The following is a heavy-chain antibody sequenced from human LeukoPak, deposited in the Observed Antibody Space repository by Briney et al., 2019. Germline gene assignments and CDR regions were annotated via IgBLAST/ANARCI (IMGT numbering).Heavy chain of an antibody. CDR3: MRGNTAMPVGDY. V-gene: IGHV1-3*01. J-gene: IGHJ4*02. D-gene: IGHD5-18*01. CDR1: GYTFTSYA. CDR2: INAGNGNT. Sequence: ASVKVSCKASGYTFTSYAMHWVRQAPGQRLEWMGWINAGNGNTKYSQKFQGRVTITRDTSASTAYMELSSLRAEDTAVYYCMRGNTAMPVGDYWGQGTLVTVSS.